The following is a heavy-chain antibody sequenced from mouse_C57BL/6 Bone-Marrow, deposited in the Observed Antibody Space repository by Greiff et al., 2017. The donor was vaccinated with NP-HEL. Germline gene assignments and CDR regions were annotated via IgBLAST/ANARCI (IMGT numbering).Heavy chain of an antibody. V-gene: IGHV2-2*01. CDR3: ARPPVYYGSRDWYFDV. J-gene: IGHJ1*03. Sequence: VQVVESGPGLVQPSQSLSITCTVSGFSLTSYGVHWVRQSPGKGLEWLGVIWSGGSTDYNAAFISRLSISKDNSKSQVFFKMNSLQADDTAIYYCARPPVYYGSRDWYFDVWGTGTTVTVSS. CDR2: IWSGGST. CDR1: GFSLTSYG. D-gene: IGHD1-1*01.